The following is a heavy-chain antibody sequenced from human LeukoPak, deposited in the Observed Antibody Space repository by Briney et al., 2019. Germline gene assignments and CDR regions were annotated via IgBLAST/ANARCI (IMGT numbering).Heavy chain of an antibody. CDR1: GYTFTSYD. CDR2: MNPNSGNT. CDR3: ASKSWSSWDPYYFDY. Sequence: ASVKVSCKASGYTFTSYDINWVRQATGQGLEWMGWMNPNSGNTGYAQKFQGRVSMTRNTSISTAYMELSSLRSEDTAVYYCASKSWSSWDPYYFDYWGQGTLVTVSS. D-gene: IGHD6-13*01. J-gene: IGHJ4*02. V-gene: IGHV1-8*01.